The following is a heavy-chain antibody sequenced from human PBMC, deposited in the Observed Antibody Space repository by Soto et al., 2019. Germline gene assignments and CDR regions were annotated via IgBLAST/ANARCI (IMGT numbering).Heavy chain of an antibody. V-gene: IGHV4-59*01. J-gene: IGHJ5*02. Sequence: PTETLSLTCTVSGGSINNYYWTWIRQPPGKGLEWIGYVYHTGSTNYNPSLKGRVTISIDTSKNQFSLKLNAVTAADTAVYYCERRTDTPNWIDTWGQGTLVTVPS. CDR2: VYHTGST. D-gene: IGHD1-1*01. CDR3: ERRTDTPNWIDT. CDR1: GGSINNYY.